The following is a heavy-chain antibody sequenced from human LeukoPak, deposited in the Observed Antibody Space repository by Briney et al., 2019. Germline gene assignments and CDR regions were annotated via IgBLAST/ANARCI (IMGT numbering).Heavy chain of an antibody. CDR1: GFTFNSYG. V-gene: IGHV3-30*02. Sequence: RGSLRLSCAASGFTFNSYGMHWVRQAPGKGLEWVAFIRYDGSKSYFADSVKGRFALSRDNSKNTSYLQMSSLRPEDTAVYFCAKDGGSGSYFAFDIWGQGTMVTVSS. D-gene: IGHD1-26*01. CDR3: AKDGGSGSYFAFDI. CDR2: IRYDGSKS. J-gene: IGHJ3*02.